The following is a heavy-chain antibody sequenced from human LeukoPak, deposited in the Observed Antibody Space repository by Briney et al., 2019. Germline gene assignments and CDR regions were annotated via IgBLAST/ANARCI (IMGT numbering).Heavy chain of an antibody. CDR2: MSAYNGNT. CDR3: ARDSRIVVVPAAIPPDY. J-gene: IGHJ4*02. Sequence: ASVRVSSTASGYTFTSYGISWGREAPGQGLEWWGWMSAYNGNTNYAQKLKSRVTMTTDTSTSTAYMELRSLRSDDTAVYYCARDSRIVVVPAAIPPDYWGQGTLVTVSS. CDR1: GYTFTSYG. V-gene: IGHV1-18*01. D-gene: IGHD2-2*01.